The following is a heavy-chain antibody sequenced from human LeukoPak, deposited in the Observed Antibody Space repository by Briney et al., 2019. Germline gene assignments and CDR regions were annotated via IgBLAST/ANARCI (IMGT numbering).Heavy chain of an antibody. J-gene: IGHJ4*02. CDR1: GGSISSYY. Sequence: KPSETLSLTCTVSGGSISSYYWSWIRQPPGKGLEWIGYIYYSGSTNYNPSLKSRVTISVDTSKNQFSLKLSSVTAADTAVYYCAREGPMLRGVIGGKIDYWGQGTLVTVSS. CDR3: AREGPMLRGVIGGKIDY. D-gene: IGHD3-10*01. CDR2: IYYSGST. V-gene: IGHV4-59*01.